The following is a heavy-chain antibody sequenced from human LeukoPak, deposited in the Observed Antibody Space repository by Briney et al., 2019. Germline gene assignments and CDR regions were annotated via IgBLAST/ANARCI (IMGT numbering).Heavy chain of an antibody. Sequence: SVKVSCKASGGTSSSYAISWVRQAPGQGLEWMGRIIPIFGTANYAQKFQGRVTITTDESTSTAYMELSSLRSEDTAVYYCARASGSGYDIDYWGQGTLVTVSS. CDR2: IIPIFGTA. V-gene: IGHV1-69*05. CDR3: ARASGSGYDIDY. CDR1: GGTSSSYA. J-gene: IGHJ4*02. D-gene: IGHD5-12*01.